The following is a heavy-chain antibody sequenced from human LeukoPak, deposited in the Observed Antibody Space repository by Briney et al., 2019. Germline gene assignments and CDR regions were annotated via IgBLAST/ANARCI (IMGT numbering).Heavy chain of an antibody. V-gene: IGHV3-11*01. CDR2: ISSSGSTI. Sequence: GGSLRLSCAASGFTSSDYYMSWIRQAPGMGLEWVSYISSSGSTIYYADSVKGRFTISRDNAKNSLYLQMNSLRAEDTAVYYCARDLGITMVRGVITGYYYGMDVWGQGTTVTVSS. CDR1: GFTSSDYY. J-gene: IGHJ6*02. D-gene: IGHD3-10*01. CDR3: ARDLGITMVRGVITGYYYGMDV.